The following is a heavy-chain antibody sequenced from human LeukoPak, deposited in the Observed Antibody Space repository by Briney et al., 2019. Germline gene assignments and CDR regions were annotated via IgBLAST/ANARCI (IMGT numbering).Heavy chain of an antibody. V-gene: IGHV3-23*01. CDR3: AKCTTRNSHYPIDS. CDR1: GFIFNTYA. Sequence: PGGSLRLSCAASGFIFNTYAMSWVRQAPGKGLEWVSGISGSGGSTYYADSVKGRFTISRDNSKNTLYLQMNSLRAEDTAVYYCAKCTTRNSHYPIDSWGQGTLVTVSS. J-gene: IGHJ5*01. CDR2: ISGSGGST. D-gene: IGHD4-17*01.